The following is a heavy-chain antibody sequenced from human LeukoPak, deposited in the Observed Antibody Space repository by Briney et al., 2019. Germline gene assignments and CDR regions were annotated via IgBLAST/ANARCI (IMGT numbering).Heavy chain of an antibody. CDR1: GGSISSSSYY. V-gene: IGHV4-39*01. D-gene: IGHD5-12*01. J-gene: IGHJ4*02. CDR2: IYYSGST. Sequence: PSETLSLTCTVPGGSISSSSYYWGWIRQPPGKGLEWIGSIYYSGSTYYNPSLKSRVTISVDTSKNQFSLKLSSVTAADTAVYYCARHLTVATISYFDYWGQGALVTVSS. CDR3: ARHLTVATISYFDY.